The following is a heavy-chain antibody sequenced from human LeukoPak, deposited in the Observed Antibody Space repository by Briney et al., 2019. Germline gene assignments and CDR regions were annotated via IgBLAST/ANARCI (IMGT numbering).Heavy chain of an antibody. Sequence: SVKVSCKASGGTFSSYAISWVRQAPGQGLEWMGGIIPIFGTANYAQKFQGRVTITADKSTGTAYMELSSLRSEDTAVYYCAGIAVAGRSLRGTGFDPWGQGTLVTVSS. V-gene: IGHV1-69*06. D-gene: IGHD6-19*01. J-gene: IGHJ5*02. CDR2: IIPIFGTA. CDR3: AGIAVAGRSLRGTGFDP. CDR1: GGTFSSYA.